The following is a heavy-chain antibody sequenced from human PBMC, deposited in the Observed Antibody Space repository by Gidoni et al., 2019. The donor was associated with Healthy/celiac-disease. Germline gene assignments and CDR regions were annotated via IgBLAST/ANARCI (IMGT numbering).Heavy chain of an antibody. V-gene: IGHV3-21*01. CDR1: GFTSSSYR. Sequence: EVQLVQSGGGLVTPGGSLRLSCEASGFTSSSYRMNWVRQAPGKGLEWVLSISTSSSYIYYADSVTGRFTISRDNAKNSLYLQMNSLRAEDTAVYYCASAPLKSTVTNHWFDPWGQGTLVTVSS. CDR3: ASAPLKSTVTNHWFDP. D-gene: IGHD4-17*01. J-gene: IGHJ5*02. CDR2: ISTSSSYI.